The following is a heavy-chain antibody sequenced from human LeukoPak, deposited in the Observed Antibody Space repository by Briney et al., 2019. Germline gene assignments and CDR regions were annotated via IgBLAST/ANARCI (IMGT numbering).Heavy chain of an antibody. Sequence: HSGGSLRLSCAASGFTFSSYRMNWVRQAPGKGLEWVSYISSSSSTIYYADSVKGRFTISRDNAKNSLYLQIHSLRAEDVAVYYCARGTIGGGGPTCTFDIWGQRTMVTVSS. CDR3: ARGTIGGGGPTCTFDI. V-gene: IGHV3-48*01. D-gene: IGHD1-7*01. J-gene: IGHJ3*02. CDR2: ISSSSSTI. CDR1: GFTFSSYR.